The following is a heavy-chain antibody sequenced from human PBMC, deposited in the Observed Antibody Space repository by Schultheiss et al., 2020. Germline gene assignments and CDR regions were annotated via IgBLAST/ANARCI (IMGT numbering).Heavy chain of an antibody. V-gene: IGHV4-39*01. CDR1: GGSISSYY. J-gene: IGHJ1*01. Sequence: SQTLSLTCTVSGGSISSYYWSWIRQPPGKGLEWIGSIYYSGSTYYNPSLKSRVTISVDTSKNQFSLKLSSVTAADTAVYYCVRTGGDSSGYEEYFQYWGQGTLVTVSS. CDR2: IYYSGST. CDR3: VRTGGDSSGYEEYFQY. D-gene: IGHD3-22*01.